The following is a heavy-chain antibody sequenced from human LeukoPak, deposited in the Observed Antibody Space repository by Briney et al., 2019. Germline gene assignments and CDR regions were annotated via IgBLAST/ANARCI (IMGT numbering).Heavy chain of an antibody. CDR1: GGSISSSSYY. CDR2: IYYSGST. D-gene: IGHD3-3*01. Sequence: SETLSLTCTVSGGSISSSSYYWGWIRPPPGKGLEWIGSIYYSGSTYYHPSLKSRVTISVDASKNQFSLQLSSVAAADTAVYYCAREALGSLFHCAFDIWGQGTMVTVSS. CDR3: AREALGSLFHCAFDI. J-gene: IGHJ3*02. V-gene: IGHV4-39*07.